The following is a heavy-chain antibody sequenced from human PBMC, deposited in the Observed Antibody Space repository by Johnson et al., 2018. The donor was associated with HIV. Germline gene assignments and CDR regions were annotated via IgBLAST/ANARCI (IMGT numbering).Heavy chain of an antibody. Sequence: VQLVESGGGLVQPGGSLRLSCAASGFTFSRYDMHWVRQATGKGLEWVSAIGTAGDTYYPGSVKGRFNISTENDTNPLYLQRNSLRAGDTAVYYCARGIKYCSSNSCPDAHSWSYAFDIWGQGTMVTVSS. J-gene: IGHJ3*02. V-gene: IGHV3-13*01. CDR1: GFTFSRYD. CDR2: IGTAGDT. D-gene: IGHD2-2*01. CDR3: ARGIKYCSSNSCPDAHSWSYAFDI.